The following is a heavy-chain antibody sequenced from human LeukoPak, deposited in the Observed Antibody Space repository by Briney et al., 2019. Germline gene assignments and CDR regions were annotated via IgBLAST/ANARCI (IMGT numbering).Heavy chain of an antibody. V-gene: IGHV4-61*02. CDR3: ARTYYDSSGYSH. Sequence: ASETLSLTCTVSGGSISSGSYYWSWIRQPAGKGLEWIGRIYTSGSTNYNPSLKSRVTISVDTSKNQFSLKLSSVTAADTAVYYCARTYYDSSGYSHWGQGTLVTVSS. J-gene: IGHJ4*02. CDR2: IYTSGST. D-gene: IGHD3-22*01. CDR1: GGSISSGSYY.